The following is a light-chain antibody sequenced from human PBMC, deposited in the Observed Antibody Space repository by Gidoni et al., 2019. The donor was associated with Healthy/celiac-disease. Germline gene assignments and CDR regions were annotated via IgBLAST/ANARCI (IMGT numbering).Light chain of an antibody. V-gene: IGKV3-11*01. CDR2: DAS. J-gene: IGKJ4*01. Sequence: IVLTHSPAPLSSSPGDRPTRSCRASQSISTDLAWYQQTPGQAPRLLFYDASRMATGIPARFSGSGSETDFTLTSSSLEPEDFAVYYCQQQNTWPRFGGGTKVE. CDR3: QQQNTWPR. CDR1: QSISTD.